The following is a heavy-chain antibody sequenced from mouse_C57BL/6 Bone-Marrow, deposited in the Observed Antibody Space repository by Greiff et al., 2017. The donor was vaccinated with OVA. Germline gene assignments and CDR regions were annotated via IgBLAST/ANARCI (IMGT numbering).Heavy chain of an antibody. Sequence: VQLQQPGAELVKPGASVKMSCKASGYTFTSYWITWVKQRPGQGLEWIGDIYPGSGSTNYNEKFKSKATLTVDTSSSTAYMQLSSLTSEDSAVYDCARRDYGSTWFAYWGQGTLVTVSA. V-gene: IGHV1-55*01. CDR2: IYPGSGST. CDR1: GYTFTSYW. J-gene: IGHJ3*01. CDR3: ARRDYGSTWFAY. D-gene: IGHD1-1*01.